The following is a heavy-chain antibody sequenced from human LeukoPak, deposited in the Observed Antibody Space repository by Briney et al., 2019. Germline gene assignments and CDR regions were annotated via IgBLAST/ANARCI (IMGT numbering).Heavy chain of an antibody. J-gene: IGHJ2*01. CDR3: ARNKINTVTTGWYFDL. Sequence: GGSLRLSCAASGFTFSSYEMNWVRQAPGKGLEWVSFVSIGGSFIYYADSVKGRFTIPRDDAKNSLYLQMNSLTAEDTAEYYCARNKINTVTTGWYFDLWGRGTLVSVSS. V-gene: IGHV3-21*01. D-gene: IGHD4-17*01. CDR2: VSIGGSFI. CDR1: GFTFSSYE.